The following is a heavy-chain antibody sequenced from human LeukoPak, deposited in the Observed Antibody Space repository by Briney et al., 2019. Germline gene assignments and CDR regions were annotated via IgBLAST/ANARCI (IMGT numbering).Heavy chain of an antibody. CDR2: ISSSSSYI. V-gene: IGHV3-21*01. J-gene: IGHJ4*02. CDR3: ARGSGSSSYYNYFDF. Sequence: GGSLRLSCAASGFTFSSYSINWVRQAPGKGLEGVSSISSSSSYIFYADSVKGRFTISRDNAKNSLFLQMNSLRAEDTAVYYCARGSGSSSYYNYFDFWGQGTLVTVSS. D-gene: IGHD6-13*01. CDR1: GFTFSSYS.